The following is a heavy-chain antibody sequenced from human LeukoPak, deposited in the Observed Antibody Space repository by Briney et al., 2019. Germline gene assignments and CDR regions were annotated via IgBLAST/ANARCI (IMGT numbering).Heavy chain of an antibody. Sequence: PGGSLRLSCAASGFTFSSYSMNWVRQAPGKGLEWVSSISSSSSYIYYADSVKGRFTISRDNAKNSLYLQMNSLRAEDTAVYYCASAVVRESYYYYYMDVWGKGTTVTVSS. CDR2: ISSSSSYI. CDR1: GFTFSSYS. CDR3: ASAVVRESYYYYYMDV. V-gene: IGHV3-21*01. D-gene: IGHD1-26*01. J-gene: IGHJ6*03.